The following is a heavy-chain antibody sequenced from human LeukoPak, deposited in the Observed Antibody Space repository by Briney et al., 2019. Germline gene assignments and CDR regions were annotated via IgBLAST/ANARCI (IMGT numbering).Heavy chain of an antibody. CDR3: AQGGRRFNYYFDY. D-gene: IGHD1-26*01. V-gene: IGHV3-7*01. J-gene: IGHJ4*02. CDR1: GFTFSSYW. CDR2: IKQDGSEK. Sequence: PGGSLRLSCAASGFTFSSYWMSWVRQAPGKGLERVANIKQDGSEKYYVDSVKGRFTISRDNAKNSLYLQMNSLRAEDTAVYYCAQGGRRFNYYFDYWGQGTLVTVSS.